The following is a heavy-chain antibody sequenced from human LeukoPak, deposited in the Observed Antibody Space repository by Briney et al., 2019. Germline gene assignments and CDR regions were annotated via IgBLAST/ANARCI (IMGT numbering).Heavy chain of an antibody. CDR3: AGTIVGKWAIDY. CDR1: GFTVSSNY. CDR2: IYSGGST. Sequence: PGGSLRLSCAASGFTVSSNYMTWVRQAPGRGLEWVSVIYSGGSTYYADSVKGRFTISRDNSKNTLYLQMNSLRGEDTAVYYCAGTIVGKWAIDYWGQGTLVTVSS. D-gene: IGHD3-22*01. J-gene: IGHJ4*02. V-gene: IGHV3-53*01.